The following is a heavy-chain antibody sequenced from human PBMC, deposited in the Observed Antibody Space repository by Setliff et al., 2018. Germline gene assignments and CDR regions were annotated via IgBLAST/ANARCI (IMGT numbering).Heavy chain of an antibody. Sequence: SETLSLTCAVSGYSISSGYYWGWIRQAPGKGLEWIASIYRSGSTYYNPSLKSRVTISVDTSKNQFPLKLSSVTASDAAVYYCARQLCSSGYCYATTFDYWGQGTLVTVSS. V-gene: IGHV4-38-2*01. J-gene: IGHJ4*02. CDR2: IYRSGST. CDR3: ARQLCSSGYCYATTFDY. CDR1: GYSISSGYY. D-gene: IGHD3-22*01.